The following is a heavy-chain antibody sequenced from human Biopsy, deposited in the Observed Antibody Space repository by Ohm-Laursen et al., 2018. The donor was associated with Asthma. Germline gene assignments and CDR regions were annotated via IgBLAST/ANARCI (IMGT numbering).Heavy chain of an antibody. CDR3: ARHPYVDGSDNYYYRGNDYYLGMDV. D-gene: IGHD3-10*01. CDR1: GYTVTRYA. Sequence: VKISCKASGYTVTRYAINWVRQAPGQSLEWMGWILPILGTSNYAQKFQGRVTITADESTSTAYMELSSLRSEDTAVYYCARHPYVDGSDNYYYRGNDYYLGMDVWGQGTTVTVSS. CDR2: ILPILGTS. J-gene: IGHJ6*02. V-gene: IGHV1-69*13.